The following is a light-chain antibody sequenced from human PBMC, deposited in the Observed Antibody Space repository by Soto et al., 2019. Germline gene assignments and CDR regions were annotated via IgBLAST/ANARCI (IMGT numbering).Light chain of an antibody. CDR1: QSVSSN. CDR3: QQYNNWSPIT. V-gene: IGKV3-15*01. Sequence: EIVMTQSPATLSVSPGERATLSCRASQSVSSNLAWYQQKPGQAPRLLIYGASTMATGIPSRFSGSGSGTEFTLTISSLQPEDFAVYYCQQYNNWSPITFGQGTKLEIK. J-gene: IGKJ2*01. CDR2: GAS.